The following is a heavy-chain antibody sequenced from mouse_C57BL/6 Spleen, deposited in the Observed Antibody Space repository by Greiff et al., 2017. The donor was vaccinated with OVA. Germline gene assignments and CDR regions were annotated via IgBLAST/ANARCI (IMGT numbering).Heavy chain of an antibody. V-gene: IGHV1-9*01. CDR3: ARSGYYGSSYGFAY. J-gene: IGHJ3*01. D-gene: IGHD1-1*01. CDR2: ILPGSGSP. Sequence: VQLQQSGAELMKPGASVKLSCKATGYTFTGYWIEWVKQRPVHGLEWIGEILPGSGSPNYNEKCKGKATFTADTSSNTAYMQLSSLTTEDSAIYYCARSGYYGSSYGFAYWGQGTLVTVSA. CDR1: GYTFTGYW.